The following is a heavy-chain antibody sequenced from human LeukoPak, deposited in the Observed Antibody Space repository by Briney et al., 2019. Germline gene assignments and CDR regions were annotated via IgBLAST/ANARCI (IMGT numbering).Heavy chain of an antibody. D-gene: IGHD3-9*01. CDR3: ARVLRYFDWLLQYYMDV. CDR2: IKQDGSEK. J-gene: IGHJ6*03. Sequence: GGSLRFSCAASGFTFSSYWMSWVRQAPGKGLEWVANIKQDGSEKYYVDSVKGRFTISRDNAKNSLYLQMNSLRAEDTAVYYCARVLRYFDWLLQYYMDVWGKGTTVTVSS. CDR1: GFTFSSYW. V-gene: IGHV3-7*01.